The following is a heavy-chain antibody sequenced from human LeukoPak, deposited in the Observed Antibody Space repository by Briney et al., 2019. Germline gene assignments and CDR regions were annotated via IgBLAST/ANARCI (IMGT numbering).Heavy chain of an antibody. CDR2: ISYSGST. V-gene: IGHV4-39*01. D-gene: IGHD1-26*01. Sequence: PSETLSLTCTVSSGAISSSSYYWGWFRQPPGKGLEWIGSISYSGSTDYNPSLKSRVTISVDTSKNQFSLRLSSVTATDTAVYYCARHSGRYLYYFDFWGQGALVTVSS. J-gene: IGHJ4*02. CDR3: ARHSGRYLYYFDF. CDR1: SGAISSSSYY.